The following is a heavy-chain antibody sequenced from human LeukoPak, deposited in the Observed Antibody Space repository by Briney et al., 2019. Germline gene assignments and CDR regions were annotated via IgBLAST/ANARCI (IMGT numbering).Heavy chain of an antibody. J-gene: IGHJ4*02. CDR1: GFTFSSYG. V-gene: IGHV3-30*18. CDR2: ISYDGNNK. Sequence: GTSLRLSCAASGFTFSSYGMHWVRQAPGKGLEWVAVISYDGNNKYYADSVKGRFTISRDNSKNTLYLQMNSLRAEDTAVYYCANTMVATWYYFDYWGQGTLVTVSS. D-gene: IGHD5-12*01. CDR3: ANTMVATWYYFDY.